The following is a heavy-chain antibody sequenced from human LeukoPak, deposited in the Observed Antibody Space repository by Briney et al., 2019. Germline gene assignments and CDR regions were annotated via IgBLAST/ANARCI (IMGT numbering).Heavy chain of an antibody. CDR1: GFTVSRNY. CDR2: IYSVGTT. J-gene: IGHJ4*02. V-gene: IGHV3-53*01. D-gene: IGHD4/OR15-4a*01. CDR3: ARGDYEKGFVY. Sequence: GGSLRLSCAASGFTVSRNYMSWVRRAPGKGVEGVSVIYSVGTTYYADSVKGLFTISRDNSKNTLYLQMNSLRAEDTAVYYCARGDYEKGFVYWGQGTLVTVSS.